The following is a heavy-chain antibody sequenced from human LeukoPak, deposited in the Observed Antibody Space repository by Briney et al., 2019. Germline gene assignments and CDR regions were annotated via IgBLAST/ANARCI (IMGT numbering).Heavy chain of an antibody. CDR3: ARPRDRSITIFGVDRDAFDI. V-gene: IGHV3-21*01. CDR2: ISSSSSYI. CDR1: GFTFSSYS. D-gene: IGHD3-3*01. Sequence: GGSLRLSCAASGFTFSSYSMNWVRQAPGKGLEWVSSISSSSSYIYYADSVRGRFTISRDNAKKSLYLQMNSLRAEDTAVYYCARPRDRSITIFGVDRDAFDIWGQGTMVTVSS. J-gene: IGHJ3*02.